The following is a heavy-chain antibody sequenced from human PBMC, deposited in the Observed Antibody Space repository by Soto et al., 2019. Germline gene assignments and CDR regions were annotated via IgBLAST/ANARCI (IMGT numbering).Heavy chain of an antibody. CDR3: ATGGKLELPDY. CDR2: IIPIFGTA. D-gene: IGHD1-7*01. V-gene: IGHV1-69*01. J-gene: IGHJ4*02. Sequence: QVQLVQSGTEVKKPGSSVKVSCQTSGGTFSSYAINWVRQAPGQGLEWMGGIIPIFGTADYAQKFQGRLTITADASTKTAYMELSSLKSEDTAVYYCATGGKLELPDYWGQGTLVTVSS. CDR1: GGTFSSYA.